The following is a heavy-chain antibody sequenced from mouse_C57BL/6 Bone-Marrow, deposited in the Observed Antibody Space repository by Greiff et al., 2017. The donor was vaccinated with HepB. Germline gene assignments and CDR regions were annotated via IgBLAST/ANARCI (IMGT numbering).Heavy chain of an antibody. CDR3: ARRHYYGSSPWYFDV. J-gene: IGHJ1*03. V-gene: IGHV3-8*01. CDR1: GYSITSDY. Sequence: EVQRVESGPGLAKPSQTLSLTCSVTGYSITSDYWNWIRKFPGNKLEYMGYISYSGSTYYNPSLKSRISITRDTSKNQYYLQLNSVTTEDTATYCCARRHYYGSSPWYFDVWGTGTTVTVSS. D-gene: IGHD1-1*01. CDR2: ISYSGST.